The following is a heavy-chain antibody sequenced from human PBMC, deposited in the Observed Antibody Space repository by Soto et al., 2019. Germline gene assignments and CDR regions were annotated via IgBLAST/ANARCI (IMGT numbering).Heavy chain of an antibody. CDR1: RYTFTSYG. J-gene: IGHJ3*02. V-gene: IGHV1-69*13. CDR2: IIPIFGTA. D-gene: IGHD3-22*01. Sequence: SVKGSWNACRYTFTSYGRRWGRQAPGQGLEWMGGIIPIFGTANYAQKFQGRVTITADESTSTAYMELSSLRSEDTAVYYCARTYDSCGEDAFDIWGQRTMVTVSS. CDR3: ARTYDSCGEDAFDI.